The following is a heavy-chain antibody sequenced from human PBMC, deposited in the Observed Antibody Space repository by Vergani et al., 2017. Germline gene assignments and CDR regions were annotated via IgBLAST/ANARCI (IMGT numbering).Heavy chain of an antibody. Sequence: EVQLLESGGGSVQPGESLRLSCVASGFRFRERGMNWVRQAPGKGLEWVSGISGHDHRTLYADSVKGRFIISRDDSKNTLYLQMSSLRVEDTAIYYCAEHYGDDGYSPFWGQGTLVTVSS. CDR2: ISGHDHRT. CDR1: GFRFRERG. CDR3: AEHYGDDGYSPF. D-gene: IGHD2-21*01. V-gene: IGHV3-23*01. J-gene: IGHJ4*02.